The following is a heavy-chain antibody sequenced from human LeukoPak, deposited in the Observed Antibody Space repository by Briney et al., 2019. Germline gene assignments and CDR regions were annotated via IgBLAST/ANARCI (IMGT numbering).Heavy chain of an antibody. CDR2: IHTTGRT. CDR3: AREFDYEGVDP. J-gene: IGHJ5*02. CDR1: GGSISSSSYY. V-gene: IGHV4-61*02. D-gene: IGHD4-17*01. Sequence: PSETLSLTCTVSGGSISSSSYYWGWIRQPAGKELEWIGRIHTTGRTNYNPSLKSRVYISVDTSKNQFSLELSSLTAADTAVYYCAREFDYEGVDPWGQGTLVTVSS.